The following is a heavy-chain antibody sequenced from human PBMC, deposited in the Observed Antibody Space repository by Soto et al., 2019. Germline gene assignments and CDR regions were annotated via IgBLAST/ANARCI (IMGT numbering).Heavy chain of an antibody. CDR1: GGTFSRYS. J-gene: IGHJ6*02. D-gene: IGHD2-2*01. CDR2: IIPIFGIA. V-gene: IGHV1-69*08. CDR3: AREDRDRETGLVPAAIDGMDV. Sequence: QVQLVQSGAEVKKPGSSVKVSCKASGGTFSRYSITWVRQAPGHGLEWIGRIIPIFGIASYAQKFQGRVTITADESTSTAYMEVSSLRSDDTVVYYCAREDRDRETGLVPAAIDGMDVWGQGTTVTVSS.